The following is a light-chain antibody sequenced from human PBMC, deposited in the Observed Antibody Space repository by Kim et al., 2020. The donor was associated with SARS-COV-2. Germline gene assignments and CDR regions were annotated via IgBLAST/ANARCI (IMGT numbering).Light chain of an antibody. CDR1: QSVGNY. CDR2: DAS. CDR3: QQRSNWPALMYT. Sequence: PGESATLSCRASQSVGNYLACYQQKPGQAPRLLIYDASNRATGIPARFSGSGSGTDFTLTISSLEPEDFAVYFCQQRSNWPALMYTFGQGTKLEI. J-gene: IGKJ2*01. V-gene: IGKV3-11*01.